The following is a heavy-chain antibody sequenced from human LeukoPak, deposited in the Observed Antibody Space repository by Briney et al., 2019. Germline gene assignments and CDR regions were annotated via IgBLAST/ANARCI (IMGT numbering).Heavy chain of an antibody. J-gene: IGHJ3*02. D-gene: IGHD2-15*01. CDR2: IIPIFGKT. Sequence: SVKVSCKASGNTFSNYVISWFRQAPGQGLEWMGGIIPIFGKTHFTQKFQGRVTFTADDSTTTAYMELSSLKSEDTAVYYCARDDPDIVVTPGAADIWGQGTLVTVSS. CDR3: ARDDPDIVVTPGAADI. CDR1: GNTFSNYV. V-gene: IGHV1-69*13.